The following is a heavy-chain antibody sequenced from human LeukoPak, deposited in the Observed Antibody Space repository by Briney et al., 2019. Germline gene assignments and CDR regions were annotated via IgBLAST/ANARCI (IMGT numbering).Heavy chain of an antibody. D-gene: IGHD1-14*01. V-gene: IGHV3-21*01. CDR2: ISSSSSYI. Sequence: SGGSLRLSCAASGFTFSSYSMNWVRQAPGKGLEWVSSISSSSSYIYYADSVKGRFTISRDNAKNSLYLQMNSLRAEDTAVYYCATGPKGDYFDYWGQGTLVTVSS. J-gene: IGHJ4*02. CDR1: GFTFSSYS. CDR3: ATGPKGDYFDY.